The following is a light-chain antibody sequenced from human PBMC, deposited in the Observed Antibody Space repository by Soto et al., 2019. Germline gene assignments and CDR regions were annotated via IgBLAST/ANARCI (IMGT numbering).Light chain of an antibody. CDR1: RILLHSNGKTY. CDR3: MQTIQVPSIA. CDR2: EVS. Sequence: EIFMTQSPLSLSATPGQSASISFNSIRILLHSNGKTYLYWYVQKSGQPPKLLIYEVSNRFSGVSERFSGSGAGTDFTLKISRVEAEDVGVYYCMQTIQVPSIAFGQGTRLEIK. J-gene: IGKJ5*01. V-gene: IGKV2D-29*01.